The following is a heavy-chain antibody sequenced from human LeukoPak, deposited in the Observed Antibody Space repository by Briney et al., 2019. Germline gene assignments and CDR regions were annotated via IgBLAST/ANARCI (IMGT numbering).Heavy chain of an antibody. D-gene: IGHD7-27*01. J-gene: IGHJ4*02. CDR2: IKGDGSST. V-gene: IGHV3-74*01. CDR1: GFTFSSNW. Sequence: GGSLRLSCAASGFTFSSNWMHWVRQAPGKGLVWVSRIKGDGSSTSYADSVKGRFTISRDNSKNTLYLQMNSLRAEDTAVYYCAKVTGDQGPYFDYWGQGTLVTVSS. CDR3: AKVTGDQGPYFDY.